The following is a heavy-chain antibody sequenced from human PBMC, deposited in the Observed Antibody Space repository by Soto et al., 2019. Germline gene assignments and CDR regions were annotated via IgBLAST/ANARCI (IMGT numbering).Heavy chain of an antibody. D-gene: IGHD5-12*01. V-gene: IGHV3-21*01. CDR1: GFPFSAFG. Sequence: GGSLRLSCAASGFPFSAFGMNWVRQAPGKGLEWVSSIASTSDYIYYPYSLRGRFTISRDNAKKSLYLQIDSLRAEDTAVYFCAREGVGYDYFDYWGQGTLVTVSS. CDR3: AREGVGYDYFDY. CDR2: IASTSDYI. J-gene: IGHJ4*02.